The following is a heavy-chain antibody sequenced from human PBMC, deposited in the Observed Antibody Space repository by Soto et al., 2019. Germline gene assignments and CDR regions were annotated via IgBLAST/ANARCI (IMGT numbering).Heavy chain of an antibody. D-gene: IGHD2-21*02. Sequence: ASVKVSCKASGYTSTSYYMHWVRQAPGPGLEWMGIINPSGGSTSYAQKFQGRVTMTRDTSTSTVYMELSSLRSEDTAVYYCASPIPSYCGGDCYSNYYGMDVWGQGTTVTVSS. CDR1: GYTSTSYY. V-gene: IGHV1-46*01. CDR3: ASPIPSYCGGDCYSNYYGMDV. CDR2: INPSGGST. J-gene: IGHJ6*02.